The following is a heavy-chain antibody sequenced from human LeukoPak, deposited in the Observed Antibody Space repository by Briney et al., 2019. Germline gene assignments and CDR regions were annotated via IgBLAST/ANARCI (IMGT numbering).Heavy chain of an antibody. V-gene: IGHV3-30-3*01. D-gene: IGHD3-22*01. Sequence: GGSLRLSCAASGFTFSSYAMHWVRQAPGKGLEWVAVISYDGSNKYYADSVKGRFTISRDNSKNTLYLQMNSLRAEDTAVYYCAREISGGYYYDGETYYFDYWGQGTLVTVSS. CDR1: GFTFSSYA. J-gene: IGHJ4*02. CDR2: ISYDGSNK. CDR3: AREISGGYYYDGETYYFDY.